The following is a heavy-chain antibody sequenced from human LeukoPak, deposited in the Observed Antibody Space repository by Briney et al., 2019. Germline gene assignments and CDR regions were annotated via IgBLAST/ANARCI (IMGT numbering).Heavy chain of an antibody. CDR2: IYYSGST. D-gene: IGHD5/OR15-5a*01. V-gene: IGHV4-59*12. CDR1: DDSISIYY. CDR3: ARVETVSTMTDAFDI. Sequence: SETLSLTCSVSDDSISIYYWSWIRQPPGKGLEWIGSIYYSGSTYYNPSLKSRVTISVDTSKNQFSLKLSSVTAADTAVYYCARVETVSTMTDAFDIWGQGTMVTVSS. J-gene: IGHJ3*02.